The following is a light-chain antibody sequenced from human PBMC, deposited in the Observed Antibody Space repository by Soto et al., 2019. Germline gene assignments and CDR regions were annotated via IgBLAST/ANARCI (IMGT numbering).Light chain of an antibody. J-gene: IGKJ3*01. CDR2: DAF. V-gene: IGKV1-5*01. CDR1: QSISSW. Sequence: TQSPATLSASVGDRVTITCRASQSISSWLAWYQQKPGKAPKLLIYDAFSLESGVPSRFSGSGSGTEFTLTISSLQPDDFATYYCQQYNSYPFTFGPGTKVDIK. CDR3: QQYNSYPFT.